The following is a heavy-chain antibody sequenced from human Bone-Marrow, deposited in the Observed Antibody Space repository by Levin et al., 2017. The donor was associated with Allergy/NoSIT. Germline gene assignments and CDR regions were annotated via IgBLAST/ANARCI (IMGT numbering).Heavy chain of an antibody. CDR2: IKEDGSQK. J-gene: IGHJ4*01. V-gene: IGHV3-7*01. D-gene: IGHD3-22*01. CDR1: GFIFSEPW. CDR3: ATDKGWLTLEY. Sequence: GESLKISCAASGFIFSEPWMNWVRQAPGKGLEWVASIKEDGSQKYYVDSVKGRFTISRDNAKNSLYLQVNNLRADDTAVYYCATDKGWLTLEYWGHGTLVTVSS.